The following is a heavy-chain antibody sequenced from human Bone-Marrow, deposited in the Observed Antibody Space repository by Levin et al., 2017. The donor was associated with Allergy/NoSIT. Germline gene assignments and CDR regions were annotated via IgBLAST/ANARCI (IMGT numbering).Heavy chain of an antibody. CDR3: ARELLPGYSYGYMDY. J-gene: IGHJ4*02. V-gene: IGHV3-30-3*01. CDR2: ISYDGSNK. D-gene: IGHD5-18*01. CDR1: GFTFSSYA. Sequence: PGGSLRLSCAASGFTFSSYAMHWVRQAPGKGLEWVAVISYDGSNKYYADSVKGRFTISRDNSKNTLYLQMNSLRAEDTAVYYCARELLPGYSYGYMDYWGQGTLVTVSS.